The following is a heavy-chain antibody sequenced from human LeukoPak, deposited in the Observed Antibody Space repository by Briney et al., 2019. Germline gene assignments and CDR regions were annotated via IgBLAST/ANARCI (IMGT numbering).Heavy chain of an antibody. Sequence: TGGSLRLSCIASGFTFNTYYTDWFRQAPGKGLEWISSISSSSSHIYYADSLRGRVTISRDNAKTSLYLQMDSLRAEDTAVYYCARDLGSGSRYFDFWGQGTLVTVSS. D-gene: IGHD3-10*01. J-gene: IGHJ4*02. CDR1: GFTFNTYY. CDR3: ARDLGSGSRYFDF. V-gene: IGHV3-21*01. CDR2: ISSSSSHI.